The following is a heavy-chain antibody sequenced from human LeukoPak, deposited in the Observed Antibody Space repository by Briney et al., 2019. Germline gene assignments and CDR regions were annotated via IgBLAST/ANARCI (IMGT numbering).Heavy chain of an antibody. J-gene: IGHJ4*02. CDR1: GGSFSGYY. CDR2: INHSGST. D-gene: IGHD6-13*01. Sequence: SETLSLTCAVYGGSFSGYYWSWIRQPPGKGLEWIGEINHSGSTNYNPSLKSRVTISVDTSKNQFSLKLSSVTAADTAVYYCASGYSSSWYIYGYWGQGTLVTVPS. CDR3: ASGYSSSWYIYGY. V-gene: IGHV4-34*01.